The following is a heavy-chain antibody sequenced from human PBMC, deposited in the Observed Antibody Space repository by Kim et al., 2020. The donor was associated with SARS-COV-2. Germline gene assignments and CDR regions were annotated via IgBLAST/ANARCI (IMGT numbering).Heavy chain of an antibody. CDR3: ARDAGRGFLEWLQDDAFDI. CDR2: ISSSSSTI. CDR1: GFTFSSYS. J-gene: IGHJ3*02. Sequence: GGSLRLSCAASGFTFSSYSMNWVRQAPGKGLEWVSYISSSSSTIYYADSVKGRFTISRDNAKNSLYLQMNSLRAEDTAVYYCARDAGRGFLEWLQDDAFDIWGQGTMVTVSS. V-gene: IGHV3-48*04. D-gene: IGHD3-3*01.